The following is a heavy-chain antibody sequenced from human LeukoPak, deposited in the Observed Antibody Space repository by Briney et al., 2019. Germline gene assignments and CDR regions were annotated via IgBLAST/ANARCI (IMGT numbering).Heavy chain of an antibody. Sequence: GGSLRLSCAASGFTFNNYGMHWVRQAPGKGLEWVAVISYDGRNKHYPDSVKGRFTISRDISTDTLWLQMDSLRTEDTAVYYCAKGPLRGTAAAIDYWGQGTLVTVST. D-gene: IGHD2-2*01. V-gene: IGHV3-30*18. J-gene: IGHJ4*02. CDR2: ISYDGRNK. CDR3: AKGPLRGTAAAIDY. CDR1: GFTFNNYG.